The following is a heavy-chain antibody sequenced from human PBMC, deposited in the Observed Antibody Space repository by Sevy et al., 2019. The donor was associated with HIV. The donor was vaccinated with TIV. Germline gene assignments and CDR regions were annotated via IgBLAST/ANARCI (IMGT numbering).Heavy chain of an antibody. V-gene: IGHV3-21*01. J-gene: IGHJ4*02. D-gene: IGHD1-1*01. CDR2: ISSTSAYI. CDR3: ARAVLEISTWRSDY. CDR1: GFTFSSYR. Sequence: GGALRLSCAASGFTFSSYRMTWVRQAPGKGLEWVSCISSTSAYINYADSVKGRFAISRDNAKNLLYLQMDSLRAEDTAVYYCARAVLEISTWRSDYWGQGTLVTVSS.